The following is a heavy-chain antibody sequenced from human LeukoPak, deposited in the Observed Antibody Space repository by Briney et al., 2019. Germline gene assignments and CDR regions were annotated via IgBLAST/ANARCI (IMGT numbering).Heavy chain of an antibody. Sequence: GGSLRLSCAASGFTFSSYAMHWVRQAPGKGLEWVAVISYDGSNKYYADSVKGRFTISRDNSKNTLYLQMNSLRAEDTAVYYCAKGDIAVARTSFNYWGQGTLVTVSS. CDR1: GFTFSSYA. J-gene: IGHJ4*02. CDR2: ISYDGSNK. V-gene: IGHV3-30-3*01. D-gene: IGHD6-19*01. CDR3: AKGDIAVARTSFNY.